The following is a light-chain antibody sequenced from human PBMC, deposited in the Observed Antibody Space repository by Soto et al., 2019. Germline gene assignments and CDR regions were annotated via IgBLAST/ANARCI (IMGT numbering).Light chain of an antibody. CDR3: QQRSNWPLT. CDR1: VNVSSY. CDR2: DAS. J-gene: IGKJ4*01. Sequence: EIVLTQSPATLSLSPGERTTLSCRTRVNVSSYLAWYQQKPGQAPRLLIYDASNRATGIPARFSGSGSGTDFTLTISNLEPEDFAVYYCQQRSNWPLTFGGGTKVEIK. V-gene: IGKV3-11*01.